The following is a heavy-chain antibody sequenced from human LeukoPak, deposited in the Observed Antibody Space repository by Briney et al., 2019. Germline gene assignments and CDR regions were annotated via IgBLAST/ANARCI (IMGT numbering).Heavy chain of an antibody. CDR3: VSQISSTKSHENYYYGMDV. J-gene: IGHJ6*02. CDR2: IIPIFGTA. D-gene: IGHD2-2*01. V-gene: IGHV1-69*13. CDR1: GGTFSSYA. Sequence: HGASVKVSCKASGGTFSSYAISWVRQAPGQGLEWMGGIIPIFGTANYAQKFQGRVTITADESTSTAYMELSSLRSEDTAVYYCVSQISSTKSHENYYYGMDVWGQGTTVTVSS.